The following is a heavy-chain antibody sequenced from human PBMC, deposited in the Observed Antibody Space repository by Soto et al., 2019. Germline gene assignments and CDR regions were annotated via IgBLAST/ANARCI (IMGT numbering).Heavy chain of an antibody. J-gene: IGHJ4*02. CDR1: GFTFSSYA. D-gene: IGHD5-18*01. V-gene: IGHV3-23*01. Sequence: GGSLRLSCAASGFTFSSYAMTWVRQAPGKGLGWVSVIGGSGGGTYYADSVKGRFTISRDNSKNTLYLQMNSLRAEDTAVYYCAKGRGYSYGRLDYWGQGTLVTVSS. CDR3: AKGRGYSYGRLDY. CDR2: IGGSGGGT.